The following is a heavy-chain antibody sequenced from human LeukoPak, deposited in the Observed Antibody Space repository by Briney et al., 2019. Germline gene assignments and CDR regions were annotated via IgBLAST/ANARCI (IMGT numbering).Heavy chain of an antibody. Sequence: GGSLRLSCAASGFTFSSYAMHWVRQAPGKGLKWVAVISYDGSNKYYADSVKGRFTISRDNSKNTLYLQMNGLRAEDTAVYYCARDGLKWEPLYYFDYWGQGTLVTVSS. D-gene: IGHD1-26*01. V-gene: IGHV3-30-3*01. CDR3: ARDGLKWEPLYYFDY. CDR1: GFTFSSYA. CDR2: ISYDGSNK. J-gene: IGHJ4*02.